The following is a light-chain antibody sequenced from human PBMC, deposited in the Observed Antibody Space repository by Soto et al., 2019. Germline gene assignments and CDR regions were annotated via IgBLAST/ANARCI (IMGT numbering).Light chain of an antibody. V-gene: IGKV1-27*01. Sequence: DIQMTQSPYTLSASVGDRVTITCRASQSISGWLAWYQQKPGKVPKLLIYAASTLQSGVPFRFSGSGSGTDFTLTISSLQPGDVATYYCQNYNSAPLTFGGGTKVDIK. CDR2: AAS. CDR3: QNYNSAPLT. CDR1: QSISGW. J-gene: IGKJ4*01.